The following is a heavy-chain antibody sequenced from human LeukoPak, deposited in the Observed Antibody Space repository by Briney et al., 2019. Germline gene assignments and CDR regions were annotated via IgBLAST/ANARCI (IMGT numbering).Heavy chain of an antibody. CDR1: GFTFSSYA. D-gene: IGHD5-18*01. J-gene: IGHJ1*01. CDR3: VKRRGYSYDPTGYFQH. CDR2: ISSNGGST. Sequence: GGSLRLSCSASGFTFSSYAMHWARQAPGKGLEYVSAISSNGGSTYYADSVKGRFTISRDNSKNTLYLQMSSLRAEDTAVYYCVKRRGYSYDPTGYFQHWGQGTLVTVSS. V-gene: IGHV3-64D*06.